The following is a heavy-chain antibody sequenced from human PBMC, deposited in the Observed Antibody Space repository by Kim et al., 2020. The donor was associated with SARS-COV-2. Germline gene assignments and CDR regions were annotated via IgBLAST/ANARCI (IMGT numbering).Heavy chain of an antibody. V-gene: IGHV3-66*01. J-gene: IGHJ4*02. D-gene: IGHD3-3*01. CDR1: GFTVSSNY. Sequence: GGSLRLSCAASGFTVSSNYMSWVRQAPGKGLEWVSVIYSGGSTYYADSVKGRFTISRDNSKNTLYLQMNSLRAEDTAVYYCARGRNYDFWSGYYFDYWGQGTLVTVSS. CDR3: ARGRNYDFWSGYYFDY. CDR2: IYSGGST.